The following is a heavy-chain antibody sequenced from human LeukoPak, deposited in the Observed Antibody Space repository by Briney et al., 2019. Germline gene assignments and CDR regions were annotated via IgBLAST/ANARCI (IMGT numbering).Heavy chain of an antibody. CDR1: GFTFSSYS. Sequence: GGSLRLSCAASGFTFSSYSMNWVRQAPGKGLEWVSSISSSSSYIYYADSVKGRFTISRDNAKNSLYLQMNSLRAEDTAVYYCARDTDDWSHIELTYCDYWGQGTLVTVSS. J-gene: IGHJ4*02. CDR2: ISSSSSYI. V-gene: IGHV3-21*01. D-gene: IGHD3-9*01. CDR3: ARDTDDWSHIELTYCDY.